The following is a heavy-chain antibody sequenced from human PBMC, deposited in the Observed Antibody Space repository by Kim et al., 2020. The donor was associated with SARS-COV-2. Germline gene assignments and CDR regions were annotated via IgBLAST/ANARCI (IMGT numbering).Heavy chain of an antibody. D-gene: IGHD5-12*01. CDR2: INHSGST. CDR3: ARGGYSGYDLPSTNFDY. CDR1: GGSFSGYY. V-gene: IGHV4-34*01. Sequence: SETLSLTCAVYGGSFSGYYWSWIRQPPGKGLEWIGEINHSGSTNYNPSLKSRVTISVDTSKNQFSLKLSSVTAADTAVYYCARGGYSGYDLPSTNFDYWGQGTLVTVSS. J-gene: IGHJ4*02.